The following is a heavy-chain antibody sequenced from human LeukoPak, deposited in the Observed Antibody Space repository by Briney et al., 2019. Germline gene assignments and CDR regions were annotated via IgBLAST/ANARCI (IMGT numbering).Heavy chain of an antibody. Sequence: PGGSLRLSCAASGFTFSSYSMNWGRQAPGKGLEWVSSISSSSSYIYYADSVKGRFTISRDNAKNSLYLRMNSLRAEDTAVYYCARGTYYYDSSGYSSPGYWGQGTLVTVSS. J-gene: IGHJ4*02. CDR1: GFTFSSYS. D-gene: IGHD3-22*01. CDR2: ISSSSSYI. V-gene: IGHV3-21*01. CDR3: ARGTYYYDSSGYSSPGY.